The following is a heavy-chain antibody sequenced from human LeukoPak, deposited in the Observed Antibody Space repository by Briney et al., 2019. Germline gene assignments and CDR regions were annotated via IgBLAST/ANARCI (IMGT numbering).Heavy chain of an antibody. CDR3: ARDRTDSSTSLFRLNYYYYMDV. CDR1: GYTFTSYG. CDR2: ISAYNGNT. Sequence: ASVKVSCKASGYTFTSYGISWVRQAPGQGLEWMGWISAYNGNTNYAQKLQGRVTMTTDTSTSTAYMELRSLRSDDTAVYYCARDRTDSSTSLFRLNYYYYMDVWGKGTTVTISS. V-gene: IGHV1-18*01. D-gene: IGHD2-2*01. J-gene: IGHJ6*03.